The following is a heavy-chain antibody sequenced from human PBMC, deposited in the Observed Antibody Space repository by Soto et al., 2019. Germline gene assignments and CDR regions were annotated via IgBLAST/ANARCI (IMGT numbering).Heavy chain of an antibody. V-gene: IGHV1-2*04. Sequence: GASVNVSCKSSGYTFTGCYMHWGRQGPGQGLEWMGWINPNSGGTNYAQKFQGWVTMTRDTSISTAYMELSRLRSDDTAVYYCARSSMVRGGTLPSDYWGQGTLVTVSS. D-gene: IGHD3-10*01. CDR3: ARSSMVRGGTLPSDY. CDR1: GYTFTGCY. CDR2: INPNSGGT. J-gene: IGHJ4*02.